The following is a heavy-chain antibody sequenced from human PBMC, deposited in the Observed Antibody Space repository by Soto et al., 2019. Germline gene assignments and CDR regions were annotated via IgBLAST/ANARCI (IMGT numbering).Heavy chain of an antibody. J-gene: IGHJ6*03. Sequence: GGSLRLSCAASGFTFSSYAMSWVRQAPGKGLEWVSAISGSGGSTYYADSVKGRFTISRDNSKNTLYLQMNSLRAEDTAVYYCAKGNDGDYGGFGYYYYYMDVWGKGTTVTVSS. CDR3: AKGNDGDYGGFGYYYYYMDV. CDR2: ISGSGGST. CDR1: GFTFSSYA. V-gene: IGHV3-23*01. D-gene: IGHD4-17*01.